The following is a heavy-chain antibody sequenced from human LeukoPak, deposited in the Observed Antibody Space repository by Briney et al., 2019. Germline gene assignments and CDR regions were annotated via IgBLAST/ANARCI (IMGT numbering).Heavy chain of an antibody. CDR3: ARQGSVVDCSSTSCYTFYYYYYMDV. J-gene: IGHJ6*03. V-gene: IGHV5-51*01. CDR2: IYPGDSDT. D-gene: IGHD2-2*02. Sequence: GESLKISCKGSGYSFTSYWIGWVRQMPGKGLEWMGIIYPGDSDTRYSPSFHGQVTISADKSISTAYLQWSSLKASDTAMYYCARQGSVVDCSSTSCYTFYYYYYMDVWGKGTTVTVSS. CDR1: GYSFTSYW.